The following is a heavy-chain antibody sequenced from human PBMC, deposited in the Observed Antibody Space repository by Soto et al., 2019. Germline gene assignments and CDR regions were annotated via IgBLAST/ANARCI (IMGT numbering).Heavy chain of an antibody. CDR3: ARALITFFGVVRSTYYNGVDV. D-gene: IGHD3-3*01. CDR1: RGTFSSYA. V-gene: IGHV1-69*13. CDR2: IIPIFGTA. Sequence: GASVKVSCKASRGTFSSYAISWVRQAPGQGLEWMGGIIPIFGTANYAQKFQGRVTITADESTSTAYMELSSLRSEDTAVYYCARALITFFGVVRSTYYNGVDVGAKGTRVTVSS. J-gene: IGHJ6*04.